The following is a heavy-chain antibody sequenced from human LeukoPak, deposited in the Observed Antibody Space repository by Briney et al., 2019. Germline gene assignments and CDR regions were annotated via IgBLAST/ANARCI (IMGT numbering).Heavy chain of an antibody. CDR2: IHPRKGDT. J-gene: IGHJ4*02. CDR1: GYSFTAFY. V-gene: IGHV1-2*02. D-gene: IGHD3-10*01. CDR3: ARDGDYGTGSYYRGCYDC. Sequence: ASVKVSCKASGYSFTAFYTHWVRQAPGQGLEWMGWIHPRKGDTQYAQKFQDRVTMTRDTSTRTAYMDLSSLGSDDTAVYYCARDGDYGTGSYYRGCYDCWGQGILVTVSS.